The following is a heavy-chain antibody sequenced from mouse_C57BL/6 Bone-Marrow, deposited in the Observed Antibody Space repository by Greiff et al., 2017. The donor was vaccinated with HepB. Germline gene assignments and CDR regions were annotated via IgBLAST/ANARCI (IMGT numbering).Heavy chain of an antibody. Sequence: QVQLKQPGAELVRPGTSVKLSCKASGYTFTSYWMHWVKQRPGQGLEWIGVIDPSDSYTNYNQKFKGKATLTVDTSSSTAYMQLSSLTSEDSAVYYRARGGIYYYGRGFAYWGQGTLVTVSA. D-gene: IGHD1-1*01. CDR1: GYTFTSYW. CDR2: IDPSDSYT. CDR3: ARGGIYYYGRGFAY. V-gene: IGHV1-59*01. J-gene: IGHJ3*01.